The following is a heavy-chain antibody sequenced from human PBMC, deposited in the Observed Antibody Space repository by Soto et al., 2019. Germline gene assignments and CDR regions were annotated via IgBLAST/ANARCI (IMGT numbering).Heavy chain of an antibody. CDR2: ISPHNDRT. CDR3: XXXLYYSSGRYFDHDAFDX. V-gene: IGHV1-18*01. J-gene: IGHJ3*01. Sequence: QVQLVQSGADVKKPGASVKVSCKASGYNFTSYGISWVRQAPGQGLEWMGWISPHNDRTKYARRFQDRVTMTTETPTSTVYMELGSLRSDDXXXXXXXXXLYYSSGRYFDHDAFDX. CDR1: GYNFTSYG. D-gene: IGHD6-19*01.